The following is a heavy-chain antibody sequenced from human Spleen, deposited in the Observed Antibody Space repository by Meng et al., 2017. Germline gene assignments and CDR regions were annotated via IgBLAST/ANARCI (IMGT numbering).Heavy chain of an antibody. V-gene: IGHV4-61*09. CDR3: ARKRITMVRGAFDY. D-gene: IGHD3-10*01. CDR1: GGSISSGSYY. CDR2: IYSSGST. J-gene: IGHJ4*02. Sequence: SETLSLTCSVSGGSISSGSYYWSWIRQPAGKGLEWIGHIYSSGSTNYNPSLKSRVTISVDTSKNQFSLKLSSVTAADTAVYYCARKRITMVRGAFDYWGQGTLVTVSS.